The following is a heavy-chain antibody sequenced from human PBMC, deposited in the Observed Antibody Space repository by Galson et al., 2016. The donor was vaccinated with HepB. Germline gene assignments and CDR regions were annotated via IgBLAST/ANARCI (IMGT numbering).Heavy chain of an antibody. CDR2: INWNGGST. J-gene: IGHJ4*02. CDR3: ARGMSHDYGVSADY. CDR1: GFTFDDYG. Sequence: SLRLSCAASGFTFDDYGLSWVRQAPGKGLEWVSGINWNGGSTGYADSVKGRFTISRDNAKNSLYLQMNSLRAEDTALYYCARGMSHDYGVSADYWGQGTLVTVSP. V-gene: IGHV3-20*04. D-gene: IGHD4-17*01.